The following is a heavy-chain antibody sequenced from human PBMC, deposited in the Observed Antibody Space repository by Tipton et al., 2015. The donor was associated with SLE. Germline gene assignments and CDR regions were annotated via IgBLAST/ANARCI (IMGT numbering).Heavy chain of an antibody. V-gene: IGHV4-34*01. CDR1: GGSFSGYY. Sequence: TLSLTCAVYGGSFSGYYWSWIRQPPGKGLEWIGEINHSGSTNYNPSLKSRVTISVDTSKNQFSLKLSSVTAAGTAVYYCARLPREDSYNRQLDYWGQGTPVAVSS. D-gene: IGHD5-24*01. J-gene: IGHJ4*02. CDR3: ARLPREDSYNRQLDY. CDR2: INHSGST.